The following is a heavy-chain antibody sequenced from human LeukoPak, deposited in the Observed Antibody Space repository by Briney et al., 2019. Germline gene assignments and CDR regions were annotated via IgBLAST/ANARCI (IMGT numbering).Heavy chain of an antibody. V-gene: IGHV4-39*01. Sequence: SETPSLTCTVSGGSISSSSYYWGWIRQPPGKGLEWIGSIYYSGSTYYNPSLKSRVTISVDTSKNQFSLKLSSVTAADTAVYYCARRDYGDWGFDYWGQGTLVTVSS. CDR2: IYYSGST. D-gene: IGHD4-17*01. CDR3: ARRDYGDWGFDY. CDR1: GGSISSSSYY. J-gene: IGHJ4*02.